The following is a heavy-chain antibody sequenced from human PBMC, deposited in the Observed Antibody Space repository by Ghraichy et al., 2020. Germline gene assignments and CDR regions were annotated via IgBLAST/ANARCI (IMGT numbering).Heavy chain of an antibody. V-gene: IGHV4-34*01. CDR2: INHSGST. J-gene: IGHJ4*02. D-gene: IGHD3-10*01. CDR3: ARGGDYYGSGDDY. Sequence: SETLSLTCAVYGGSFSGYYWSWIRQPPGKGLEWIGEINHSGSTNYNPSLKSRVTISVDTSKNQFSLKLSSVTAADTAVYYCARGGDYYGSGDDYWGQGTLVTVSS. CDR1: GGSFSGYY.